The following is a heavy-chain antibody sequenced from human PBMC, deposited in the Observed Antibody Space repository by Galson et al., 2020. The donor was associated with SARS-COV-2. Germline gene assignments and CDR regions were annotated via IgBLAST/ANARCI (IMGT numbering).Heavy chain of an antibody. CDR2: ISHDGRIE. CDR1: GFTFTNYA. Sequence: QLGESLKISCAASGFTFTNYAIHWVRQAPGKGLELVAVISHDGRIEVYADSVKGRFTISRDNSENMLFLQMDSLRADDTAVYYCARDVSGGASDIWGQGTMVTVSS. J-gene: IGHJ3*02. CDR3: ARDVSGGASDI. V-gene: IGHV3-30*04. D-gene: IGHD1-26*01.